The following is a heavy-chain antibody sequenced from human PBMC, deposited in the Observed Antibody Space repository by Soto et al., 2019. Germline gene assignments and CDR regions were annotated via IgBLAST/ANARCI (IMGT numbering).Heavy chain of an antibody. J-gene: IGHJ4*02. Sequence: GGSVKVSCNASGYTFICYAMHRVRHAPGQRLEWMGWINAANGTIKYSQKFQGRVTITRDTSASTAYMELSSLRSEDTAAYYCARVPFSSPSDYWGQGTLDAVSS. V-gene: IGHV1-3*01. CDR2: INAANGTI. CDR3: ARVPFSSPSDY. CDR1: GYTFICYA. D-gene: IGHD2-2*01.